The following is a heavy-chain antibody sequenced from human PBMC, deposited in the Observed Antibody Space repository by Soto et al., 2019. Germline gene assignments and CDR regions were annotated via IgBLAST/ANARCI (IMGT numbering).Heavy chain of an antibody. D-gene: IGHD2-15*01. V-gene: IGHV3-74*01. CDR3: ATIAAPPGFDI. CDR2: IDSDGSST. CDR1: GFIFSSYW. J-gene: IGHJ3*02. Sequence: EVQLVESGGGLVQPGGSLRLSCAASGFIFSSYWMHWVRQAPGKGLVWVSRIDSDGSSTTYADSVKGRFAISRDNAKNTLYLQINSLRAEDTAVYYCATIAAPPGFDIWGQGTMVTVSS.